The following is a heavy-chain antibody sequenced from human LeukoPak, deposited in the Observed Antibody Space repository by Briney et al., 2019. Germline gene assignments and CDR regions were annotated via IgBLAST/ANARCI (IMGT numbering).Heavy chain of an antibody. V-gene: IGHV3-23*01. J-gene: IGHJ4*02. CDR2: ISSSADRT. D-gene: IGHD3-22*01. Sequence: GGSLRLSCAASGFTIRSYAMGWVRQAPGKGLEWVSGISSSADRTYYADSVKGGFTISRDSSKNTLYLQMSSLRAEDTAVYYCAKDLTSSGYYYGSLDYWGQGTLVTVSS. CDR3: AKDLTSSGYYYGSLDY. CDR1: GFTIRSYA.